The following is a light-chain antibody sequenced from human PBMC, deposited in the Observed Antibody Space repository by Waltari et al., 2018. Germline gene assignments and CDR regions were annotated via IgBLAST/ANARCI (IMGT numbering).Light chain of an antibody. CDR3: CSYAGSDTFVV. V-gene: IGLV2-23*02. CDR2: EVS. Sequence: QSALTQPASVSGSPGQSITISCTGTSSGVGSYNLVSSYQQPPDKAPQRMICEVSNRPSGVSERVSGPKAGNRASLTISGLQAEDEADYYCCSYAGSDTFVVLGGGTKLTVL. J-gene: IGLJ2*01. CDR1: SSGVGSYNL.